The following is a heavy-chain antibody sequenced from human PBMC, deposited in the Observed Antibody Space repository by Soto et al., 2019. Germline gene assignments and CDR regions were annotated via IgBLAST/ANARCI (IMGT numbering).Heavy chain of an antibody. CDR3: ASPSYGSGNYY. D-gene: IGHD3-10*01. J-gene: IGHJ4*02. Sequence: QVQLVQSGAEVKKPGASVKVSCKASGYTFSNYALHWVRQAPGQRLEWMGWINADNGNTKYSQKFQGRVTFTRDTSPSTAYMDLSSLRSEDTAVYYCASPSYGSGNYYWGQGTLVTVSS. CDR1: GYTFSNYA. CDR2: INADNGNT. V-gene: IGHV1-3*01.